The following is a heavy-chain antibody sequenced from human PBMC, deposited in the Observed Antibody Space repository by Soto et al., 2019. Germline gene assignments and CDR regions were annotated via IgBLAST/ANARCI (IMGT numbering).Heavy chain of an antibody. V-gene: IGHV3-33*03. CDR1: GFTFSSYG. CDR3: AKGLYSGYDGEACFDY. Sequence: PGGSLRLSCAASGFTFSSYGMHWVRQAPGKGLEWVAVIWYDGSNKYYADSVKGRFTISRDNAKNSLYLQMNSLRAEDTALYYCAKGLYSGYDGEACFDYWGQGTLVTVSS. CDR2: IWYDGSNK. J-gene: IGHJ4*02. D-gene: IGHD5-12*01.